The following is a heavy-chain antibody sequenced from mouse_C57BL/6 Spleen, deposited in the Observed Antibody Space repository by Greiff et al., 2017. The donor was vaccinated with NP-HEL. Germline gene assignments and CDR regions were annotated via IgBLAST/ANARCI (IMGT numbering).Heavy chain of an antibody. J-gene: IGHJ1*03. Sequence: EVKVVESGGGLVKPGGSLKLSCAASGFTFSSYAMSWVRQTPEKRLEWVATISDGGSYTYYPDTVKGRFTISRDNAKNNLYLQMSHLKSEDTAMYYCARDYPPWYFDVWGTGTTVTVSS. V-gene: IGHV5-4*01. CDR3: ARDYPPWYFDV. CDR2: ISDGGSYT. CDR1: GFTFSSYA.